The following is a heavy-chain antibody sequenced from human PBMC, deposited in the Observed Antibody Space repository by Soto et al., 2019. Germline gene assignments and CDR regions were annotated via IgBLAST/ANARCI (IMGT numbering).Heavy chain of an antibody. D-gene: IGHD6-13*01. J-gene: IGHJ6*02. V-gene: IGHV4-31*03. CDR3: ARAPSIRYSRSWYNYYYGMDV. CDR1: GGSISSGGYY. CDR2: IYYNGST. Sequence: SETLSLTCTVSGGSISSGGYYWSWIRQHPGKGLEWIGYIYYNGSTYYNPSLKSRVTISVDTSKNQFSLKLSSVTAADTAVYYCARAPSIRYSRSWYNYYYGMDVWGQGTTVTVSS.